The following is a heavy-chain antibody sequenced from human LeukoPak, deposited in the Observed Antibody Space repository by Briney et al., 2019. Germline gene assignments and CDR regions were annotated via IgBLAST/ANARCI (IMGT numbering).Heavy chain of an antibody. D-gene: IGHD3-16*01. CDR1: GGSISSYY. J-gene: IGHJ4*02. V-gene: IGHV4-59*01. CDR3: ASQFG. Sequence: ASETLSLTCTVSGGSISSYYWRWIRQPPGKGLEWIGYIYYSGNTNYNPSLKSRVTISVDTSKNQFSLKLTSVTAADTAVYYCASQFGWGQGTLVTVSS. CDR2: IYYSGNT.